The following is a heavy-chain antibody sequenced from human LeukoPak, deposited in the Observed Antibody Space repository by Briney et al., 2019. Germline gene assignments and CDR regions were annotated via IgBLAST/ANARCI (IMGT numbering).Heavy chain of an antibody. Sequence: HPGRSLRLSCAASGFTFSSYAMHWVRQAPGKGLEWVAVISYDGSNKYYADSVKGRFTISRDNSKNTLYLQMNSLRAEDTAVYFCARGGGLDVWGQGATVTVSS. J-gene: IGHJ6*02. CDR3: ARGGGLDV. D-gene: IGHD3-16*01. CDR1: GFTFSSYA. V-gene: IGHV3-30-3*01. CDR2: ISYDGSNK.